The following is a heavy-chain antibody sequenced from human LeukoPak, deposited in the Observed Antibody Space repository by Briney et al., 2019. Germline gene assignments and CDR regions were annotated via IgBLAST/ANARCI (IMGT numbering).Heavy chain of an antibody. J-gene: IGHJ5*02. Sequence: SVKVSCKASGGTFSSYAISWVRQAPGQGLEWMGGIIPIFGTANYAQKFQGRVTITADESTSTAYMELSSLRSEDTAVYYCARGKDAYCGSTSCSFDPWGQGTLVTVSS. CDR3: ARGKDAYCGSTSCSFDP. CDR1: GGTFSSYA. D-gene: IGHD2-2*01. CDR2: IIPIFGTA. V-gene: IGHV1-69*01.